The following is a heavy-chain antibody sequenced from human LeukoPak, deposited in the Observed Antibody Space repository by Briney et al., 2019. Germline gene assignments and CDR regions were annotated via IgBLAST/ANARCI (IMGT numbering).Heavy chain of an antibody. V-gene: IGHV4-34*01. CDR1: GGSFSGYY. Sequence: SETLSLTCAVYGGSFSGYYWSWIRQPPGKGLEWIGYIYHSGSTYYNPSLKSRVTISVDRSKNQFSLKLSSVTAADTAVYYCARSRRSGYFDYWGQGTLVTVSS. J-gene: IGHJ4*02. CDR3: ARSRRSGYFDY. D-gene: IGHD3-10*01. CDR2: IYHSGST.